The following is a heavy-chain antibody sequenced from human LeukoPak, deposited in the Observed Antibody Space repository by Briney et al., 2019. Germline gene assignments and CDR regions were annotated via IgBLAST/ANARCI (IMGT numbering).Heavy chain of an antibody. CDR3: AKQRSGIEVAGNAYDI. Sequence: GASVKVSCKAYGYTFTIYYMHWVRQAPGQGLEWMGIINPSGGSTSYAQKFQGRVTMTRDMSTSTVYMELSSLRSEDTAVYYCAKQRSGIEVAGNAYDIWGQGTMVTVS. CDR1: GYTFTIYY. CDR2: INPSGGST. V-gene: IGHV1-46*01. D-gene: IGHD6-19*01. J-gene: IGHJ3*02.